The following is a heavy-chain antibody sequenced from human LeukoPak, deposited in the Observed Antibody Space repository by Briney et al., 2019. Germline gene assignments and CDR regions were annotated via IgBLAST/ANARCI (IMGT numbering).Heavy chain of an antibody. J-gene: IGHJ4*02. CDR1: GGSFSTYH. D-gene: IGHD5-18*01. CDR2: FHVTGST. CDR3: ARDGLYSYGYSYFDY. V-gene: IGHV4-4*07. Sequence: ASETLSLTCTVSGGSFSTYHWSWIRQPAGKGLEWIGRFHVTGSTNYNPSLKSRVTMSIDTSKNQFSLKLSSVTAADTAVYYCARDGLYSYGYSYFDYWGQGILVTVFS.